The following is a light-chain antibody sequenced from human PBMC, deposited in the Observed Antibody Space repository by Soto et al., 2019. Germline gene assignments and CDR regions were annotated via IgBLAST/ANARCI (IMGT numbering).Light chain of an antibody. CDR1: QSVSSSY. J-gene: IGKJ5*01. CDR3: QQYGSSPGT. CDR2: GAS. V-gene: IGKV3-20*01. Sequence: EVVLTQTPGILSLSPGERPKLSCGASQSVSSSYLACYQQKPGQAPRLRMHGASSRATGIPDRFSGSGSGTDFTLTISRLEPEDFAVYYCQQYGSSPGTFGQGTRLEIK.